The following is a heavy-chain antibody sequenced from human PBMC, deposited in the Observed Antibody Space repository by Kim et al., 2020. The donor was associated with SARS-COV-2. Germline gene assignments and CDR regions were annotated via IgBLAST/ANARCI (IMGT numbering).Heavy chain of an antibody. CDR3: AKDWRGTYCSADCLFY. V-gene: IGHV3-23*01. Sequence: DSVKGRFNNSRDNSKNTLYLQMNSLRAEDTALYYCAKDWRGTYCSADCLFYWGQGTLVTVSS. D-gene: IGHD2-21*02. J-gene: IGHJ4*02.